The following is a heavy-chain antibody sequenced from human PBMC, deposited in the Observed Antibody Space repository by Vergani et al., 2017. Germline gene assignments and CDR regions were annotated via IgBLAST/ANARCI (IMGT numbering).Heavy chain of an antibody. CDR2: IYTSGST. J-gene: IGHJ2*01. CDR3: ARERGDDFWSGYLYWYFDL. D-gene: IGHD3-3*01. CDR1: GGSISSYY. V-gene: IGHV4-4*07. Sequence: QVQLQESGPGLVKPSETLSLTCTVSGGSISSYYWSWIRQPAGKGLEWIGRIYTSGSTNYNPSLKSRVTISVDTSKNQFSLKLSSVTAADTAVYYCARERGDDFWSGYLYWYFDLWGRGTLVTVSS.